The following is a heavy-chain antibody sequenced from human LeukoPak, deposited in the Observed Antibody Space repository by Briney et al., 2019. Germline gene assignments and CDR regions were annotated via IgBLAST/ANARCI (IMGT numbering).Heavy chain of an antibody. Sequence: PGGSLRLSCAASGFTFSSYAMSWVRQAPGKGLEWVSAISGSGGDTYYADSVKGRFTISRDNSKNTLYLQMNSLRAEDTAVYYCARWPYSSSYYFDYWGQGTLVTVSS. CDR3: ARWPYSSSYYFDY. CDR1: GFTFSSYA. V-gene: IGHV3-23*01. J-gene: IGHJ4*02. CDR2: ISGSGGDT. D-gene: IGHD6-6*01.